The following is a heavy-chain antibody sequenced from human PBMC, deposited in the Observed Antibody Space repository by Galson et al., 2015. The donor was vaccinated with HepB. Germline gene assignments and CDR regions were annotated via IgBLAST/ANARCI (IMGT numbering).Heavy chain of an antibody. CDR1: GFSFSSYS. Sequence: SLRLSCAASGFSFSSYSMNWVRQAPGKGLEWVSAISSSGIYIYQADSVKGRFTTSRDNAKNSLYLQMNSLRAEDTAVYYCARGKYDSGTDYYFDYWGQGTLVTVSS. V-gene: IGHV3-21*01. CDR3: ARGKYDSGTDYYFDY. CDR2: ISSSGIYI. D-gene: IGHD3-22*01. J-gene: IGHJ4*02.